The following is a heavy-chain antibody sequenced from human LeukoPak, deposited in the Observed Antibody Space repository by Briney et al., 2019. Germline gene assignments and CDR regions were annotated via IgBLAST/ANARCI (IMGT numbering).Heavy chain of an antibody. D-gene: IGHD3-10*01. V-gene: IGHV3-7*01. CDR1: GFSFTTYW. Sequence: GGSLRLSCAASGFSFTTYWMSWVRQAPGKGLEWVANINQDGTEKYYVDSVKGRFTISRDNAKNSLYLQMSSLRVEDTAVYYCAKLAKYFYGWETYYFFEHWGQGTPVTASS. J-gene: IGHJ4*02. CDR2: INQDGTEK. CDR3: AKLAKYFYGWETYYFFEH.